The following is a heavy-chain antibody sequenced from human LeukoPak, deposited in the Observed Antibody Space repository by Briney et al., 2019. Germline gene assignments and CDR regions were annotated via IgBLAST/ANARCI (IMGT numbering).Heavy chain of an antibody. D-gene: IGHD3-16*01. CDR3: ARADRLGAALLASFDY. CDR1: GFTFSSYS. Sequence: GGSLRLSCAASGFTFSSYSMNWVRQAPGKGLEWVSSISSSSSYIYYADSVKGRFTISRDNAKNSLYLQMNSLRAEDTAVYYCARADRLGAALLASFDYWGQGTLVAVSS. V-gene: IGHV3-21*01. CDR2: ISSSSSYI. J-gene: IGHJ4*02.